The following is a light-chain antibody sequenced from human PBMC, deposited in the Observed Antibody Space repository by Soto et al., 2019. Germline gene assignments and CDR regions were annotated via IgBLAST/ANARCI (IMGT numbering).Light chain of an antibody. CDR1: QTVSTY. CDR2: GAS. Sequence: DIQMTQSPSSLSASVGDTVTFTCRASQTVSTYLNWYLLKPGKAPKLLIYGASSLQSGVPSGFSANGSATEFALTISGLRPEDSATFYCQQSYKTPRTFGQGSRLEIK. CDR3: QQSYKTPRT. V-gene: IGKV1-39*01. J-gene: IGKJ2*01.